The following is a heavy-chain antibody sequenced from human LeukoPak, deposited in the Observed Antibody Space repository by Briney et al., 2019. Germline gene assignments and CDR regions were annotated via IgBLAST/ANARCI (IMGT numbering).Heavy chain of an antibody. Sequence: SETLSLTCAVYGGSFSGYYWSWIRQPPGKGLEWIGEINHSGSTNYNPSLKSRVTISVDTSKNQFSLKLSSVTAADTAVYYCARDKAYYDSSGYIYYYYGMDVWGQGTTVTVS. V-gene: IGHV4-34*01. CDR1: GGSFSGYY. D-gene: IGHD3-22*01. CDR2: INHSGST. CDR3: ARDKAYYDSSGYIYYYYGMDV. J-gene: IGHJ6*02.